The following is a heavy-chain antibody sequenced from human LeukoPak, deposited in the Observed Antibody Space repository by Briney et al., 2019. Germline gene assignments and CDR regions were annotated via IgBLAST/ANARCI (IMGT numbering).Heavy chain of an antibody. V-gene: IGHV3-21*01. Sequence: GGSLRLSCAASGFTFSAYSMNWVRQAPGKGLEWVSSISSSGFYIYYADSLKGRFTISRDNAKNSLYLQMNSLRAEDTAVYYCAREDCTIGAVCSSLLDHWGRGTLVTVSS. D-gene: IGHD2-8*01. J-gene: IGHJ4*02. CDR2: ISSSGFYI. CDR3: AREDCTIGAVCSSLLDH. CDR1: GFTFSAYS.